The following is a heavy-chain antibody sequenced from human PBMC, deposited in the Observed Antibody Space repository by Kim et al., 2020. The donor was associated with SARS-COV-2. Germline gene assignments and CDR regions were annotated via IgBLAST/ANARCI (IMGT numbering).Heavy chain of an antibody. CDR3: AKILSGYSSRNFDY. Sequence: ADSVKGRFTISRDNSKNTLYLQMNSLRAEDTAVYYCAKILSGYSSRNFDYWGQGTLVTVSS. J-gene: IGHJ4*02. D-gene: IGHD6-13*01. V-gene: IGHV3-30*02.